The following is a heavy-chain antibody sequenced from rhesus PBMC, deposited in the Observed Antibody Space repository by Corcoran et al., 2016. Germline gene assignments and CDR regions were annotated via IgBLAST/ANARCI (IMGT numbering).Heavy chain of an antibody. CDR3: SRPNCSGGVCYSGSLDY. CDR1: GGSISDSYR. V-gene: IGHV4S10*01. J-gene: IGHJ4*01. CDR2: IYGISTST. D-gene: IGHD2-39*02. Sequence: QVQLQESGPGVVKPSETLSLTCAVSGGSISDSYRWSWIRQPQGKGLEWIGYIYGISTSTNYNPSLKTRVTISKDTSKYQFSLKLSSGTASDTAVYYCSRPNCSGGVCYSGSLDYWGQGVLVTVSS.